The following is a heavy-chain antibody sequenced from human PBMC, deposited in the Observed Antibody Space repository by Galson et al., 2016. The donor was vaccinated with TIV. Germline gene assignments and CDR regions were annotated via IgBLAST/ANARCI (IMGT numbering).Heavy chain of an antibody. V-gene: IGHV1-2*06. CDR1: GDTFTGYY. CDR3: ARARYGDYFDY. D-gene: IGHD4-17*01. J-gene: IGHJ4*02. Sequence: SVKVSCKASGDTFTGYYVHWVRQAPGQGLEWMGRIDPRSVATNYAQKFQGRVTMTRDTSISTAHMELTRLTPDDTAVYYCARARYGDYFDYWGQGTLVTVSS. CDR2: IDPRSVAT.